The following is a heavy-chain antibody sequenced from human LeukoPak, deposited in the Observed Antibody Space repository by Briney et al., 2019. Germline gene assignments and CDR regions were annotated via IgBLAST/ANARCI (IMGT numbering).Heavy chain of an antibody. J-gene: IGHJ4*02. Sequence: GGSLRLSCAASGFSFTTYWMSWVRQAPGKGLEWVANINQDGTEKYYVDSVKGRFTISRDNAKNSLYLQMNSLRVEDTAVYYCAREGSSGRLDYWGQGTLVTVSS. CDR3: AREGSSGRLDY. CDR1: GFSFTTYW. D-gene: IGHD3-22*01. CDR2: INQDGTEK. V-gene: IGHV3-7*01.